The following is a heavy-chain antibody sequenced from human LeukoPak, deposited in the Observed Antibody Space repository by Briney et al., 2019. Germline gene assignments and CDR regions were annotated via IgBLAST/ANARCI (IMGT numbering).Heavy chain of an antibody. V-gene: IGHV3-23*01. CDR1: GFTFSSYA. D-gene: IGHD3-10*01. J-gene: IGHJ5*02. CDR2: ISGSGGST. CDR3: AKGPLSFGELLS. Sequence: PGGSLRLSCAASGFTFSSYAMSWVRQAPGKGLEWASAISGSGGSTYYADSVKGRFTISRDNSKNTLYLEMNSLRAEDTAVYYCAKGPLSFGELLSWGQGTLVTVSS.